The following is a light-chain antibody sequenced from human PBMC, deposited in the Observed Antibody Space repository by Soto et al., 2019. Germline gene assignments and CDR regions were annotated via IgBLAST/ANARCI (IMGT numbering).Light chain of an antibody. CDR1: SSDVGGYNY. CDR3: CSYAGSYTYV. J-gene: IGLJ7*01. CDR2: DVS. Sequence: QSVLTQRRSVSGSPGQSVTISCTGTSSDVGGYNYVSWYQQHPGKAPKLMIYDVSKRPSGVPDRFSGSKSGNTASLTISGLQAEDEADYYCCSYAGSYTYVFGTGTQLTVL. V-gene: IGLV2-11*01.